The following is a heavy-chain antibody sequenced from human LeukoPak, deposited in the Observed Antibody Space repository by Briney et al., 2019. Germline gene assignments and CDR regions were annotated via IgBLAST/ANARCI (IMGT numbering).Heavy chain of an antibody. J-gene: IGHJ3*02. D-gene: IGHD2-15*01. CDR3: ARGSSGYCSAASCFRPEDAFGI. Sequence: SETLSLTCTVSGGSISSYYWSWIRQPAGKGLEWIGRIYSSGSTNYNPSLNSRVTMSVDTSKNQLSLRLSSVTAADTAVYYCARGSSGYCSAASCFRPEDAFGIWGQGTVVTVS. CDR2: IYSSGST. V-gene: IGHV4-4*07. CDR1: GGSISSYY.